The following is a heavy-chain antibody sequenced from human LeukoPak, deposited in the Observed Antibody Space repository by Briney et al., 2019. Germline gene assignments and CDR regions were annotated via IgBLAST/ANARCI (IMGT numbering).Heavy chain of an antibody. CDR3: ARDYGSGSYYFLY. J-gene: IGHJ4*02. Sequence: GASVKVSCKASGYTFTSYYMHWVRQAPGQGLGCLGVINPSDTSTSYAQKFQGRVTMTRDTSTSTVYMELSSLRSEDTAVYYCARDYGSGSYYFLYWGQGTLVTVSS. CDR1: GYTFTSYY. D-gene: IGHD3-10*01. CDR2: INPSDTST. V-gene: IGHV1-46*01.